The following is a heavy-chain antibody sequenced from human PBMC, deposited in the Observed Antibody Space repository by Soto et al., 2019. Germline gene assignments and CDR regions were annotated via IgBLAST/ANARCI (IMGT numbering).Heavy chain of an antibody. CDR1: GYTFTSYD. CDR3: ARGNEYGGNFDY. J-gene: IGHJ4*02. V-gene: IGHV1-8*01. Sequence: QVQLVQSGAEVKKPGASVKVSCKASGYTFTSYDINWVRQDTGQGLESMGWMNPNSGNTGYAQKFQGRVTMTRNTSISTAYMELSSLRSEDKAVYYCARGNEYGGNFDYWGQGTLVTVSS. CDR2: MNPNSGNT. D-gene: IGHD2-15*01.